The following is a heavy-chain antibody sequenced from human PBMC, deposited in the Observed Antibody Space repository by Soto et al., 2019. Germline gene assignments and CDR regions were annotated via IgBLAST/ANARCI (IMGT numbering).Heavy chain of an antibody. CDR3: VRNWRYYGGDSYYGMDA. CDR2: IYWDDDE. J-gene: IGHJ6*02. D-gene: IGHD3-10*01. Sequence: ITLKESGPTLVKPTQTLTLTCTFSGFSLNTGGVGVGWVRQPRGKAMEWLALIYWDDDERYRPSLRSRLNITXDATDNXXVLTMTNMDPEDTATYYCVRNWRYYGGDSYYGMDAWGQGTTVTVSS. CDR1: GFSLNTGGVG. V-gene: IGHV2-5*02.